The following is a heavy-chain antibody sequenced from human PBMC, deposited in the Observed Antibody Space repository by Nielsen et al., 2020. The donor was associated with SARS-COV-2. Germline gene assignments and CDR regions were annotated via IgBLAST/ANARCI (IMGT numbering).Heavy chain of an antibody. J-gene: IGHJ6*03. CDR3: ARGDLVVVPSPILGLGPFFYYFYLDV. V-gene: IGHV4-4*01. CDR1: GGSVSSNDW. Sequence: GSLRLSCAVSGGSVSSNDWWTWVRQSPGKGLEWIGEVSHSGSINYNTSLKSRVTLSMDKSKGQFSLRLTSVSAADTAVYFCARGDLVVVPSPILGLGPFFYYFYLDVWGKGTTVIVSS. D-gene: IGHD2-2*01. CDR2: VSHSGSI.